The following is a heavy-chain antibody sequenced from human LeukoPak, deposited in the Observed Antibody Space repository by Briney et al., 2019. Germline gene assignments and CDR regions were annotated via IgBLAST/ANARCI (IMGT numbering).Heavy chain of an antibody. Sequence: PGGSLRLSCAASGFTFDDYAMHWVRQAPGKGLEWVSGISWNSGSIGYADSVKGRFTISRDNTKNSLYLQMNSLRAEDKALYYCAKATTELYCSSTSCYSRKSAYYYFDYWGQGTLVTVSS. CDR3: AKATTELYCSSTSCYSRKSAYYYFDY. V-gene: IGHV3-9*01. CDR2: ISWNSGSI. D-gene: IGHD2-2*01. J-gene: IGHJ4*02. CDR1: GFTFDDYA.